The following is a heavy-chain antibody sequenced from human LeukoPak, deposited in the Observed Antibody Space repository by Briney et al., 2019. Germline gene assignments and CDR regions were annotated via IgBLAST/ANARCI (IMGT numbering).Heavy chain of an antibody. CDR3: ARDIGRYYDFWSGYLVPYYYYGMDV. CDR1: GYTFTSYG. D-gene: IGHD3-3*01. Sequence: ASVTVSCTASGYTFTSYGISWVRQAPGQGLEWMGWISAYNGNTDYAQKLQGRVTMATDTSTSTAYMELRSLRSDDTAVYYCARDIGRYYDFWSGYLVPYYYYGMDVWGQGTTVTVSS. CDR2: ISAYNGNT. J-gene: IGHJ6*02. V-gene: IGHV1-18*01.